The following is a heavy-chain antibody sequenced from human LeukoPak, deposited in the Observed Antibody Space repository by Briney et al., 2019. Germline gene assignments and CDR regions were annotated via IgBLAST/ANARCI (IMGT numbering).Heavy chain of an antibody. J-gene: IGHJ4*02. CDR3: AKVPVGEYDSSGYYYSY. V-gene: IGHV3-23*01. CDR2: ISGGGNST. Sequence: GGSLRLSCAASGFIFNNYLMTWVRQAPGKGLEWVSTISGGGNSTYHADSVKGRFSISRDNSKNTLFLQMNSLRADDTAVYYCAKVPVGEYDSSGYYYSYWGQGTLVTVSS. CDR1: GFIFNNYL. D-gene: IGHD3-22*01.